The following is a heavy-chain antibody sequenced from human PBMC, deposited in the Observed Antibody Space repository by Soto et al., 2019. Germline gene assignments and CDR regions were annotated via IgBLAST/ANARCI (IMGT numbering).Heavy chain of an antibody. V-gene: IGHV4-39*01. Sequence: SETLSLTCTVSGGSFSNSNYYWGWIRQSPGKGLEWIGSVYYRGRSYSKSSVKSRVTISVDTSKNQFSLNSNSVTASDTAVYYCVSQRTSVLTQAYFDYWGPGALVTVSS. CDR2: VYYRGRS. D-gene: IGHD2-8*01. CDR1: GGSFSNSNYY. J-gene: IGHJ4*02. CDR3: VSQRTSVLTQAYFDY.